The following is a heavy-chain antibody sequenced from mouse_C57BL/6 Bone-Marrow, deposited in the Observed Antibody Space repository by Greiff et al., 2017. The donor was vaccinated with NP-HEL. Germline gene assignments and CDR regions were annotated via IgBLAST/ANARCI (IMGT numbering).Heavy chain of an antibody. CDR2: INPYNGDT. D-gene: IGHD2-4*01. Sequence: EVHLVESGPELVKPGDSVKISCKASGYSFTGYFMNWVMQSHGKSLEWIGRINPYNGDTFYNQKFKGKATLTVDKSSSTAHMELRSLTSEDSAVYYCARGGTWIYYDYDAGFDYWGQGTTLTVSS. CDR3: ARGGTWIYYDYDAGFDY. V-gene: IGHV1-20*01. J-gene: IGHJ2*01. CDR1: GYSFTGYF.